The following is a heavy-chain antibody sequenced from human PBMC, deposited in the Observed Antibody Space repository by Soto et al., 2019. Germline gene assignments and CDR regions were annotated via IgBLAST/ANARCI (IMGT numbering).Heavy chain of an antibody. J-gene: IGHJ6*02. D-gene: IGHD2-2*02. CDR2: IYYSGST. Sequence: SETLSFTCTVSGGSVSSGSYYWSWIRQPPGKGLEWIGYIYYSGSTNYNPSLKSRVTISVDTSKNQFSLKLSSVTAADTAVYYCASVTRTCISTSCYRYYYGMDVWGQGTTVTVS. CDR3: ASVTRTCISTSCYRYYYGMDV. V-gene: IGHV4-61*01. CDR1: GGSVSSGSYY.